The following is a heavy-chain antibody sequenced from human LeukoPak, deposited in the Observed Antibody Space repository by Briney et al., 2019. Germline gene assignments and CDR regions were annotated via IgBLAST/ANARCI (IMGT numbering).Heavy chain of an antibody. J-gene: IGHJ4*02. D-gene: IGHD6-13*01. Sequence: GGSLRLSCAASGFTFSTYNMHWVRQAPGKGLERVAVISYDGSNKYYADSVKGRSTISRDDSKNTLYLEMNSLNAEDTAVYYCAKDRAGSWAIDYWGQGTLVTVSS. V-gene: IGHV3-30*18. CDR1: GFTFSTYN. CDR2: ISYDGSNK. CDR3: AKDRAGSWAIDY.